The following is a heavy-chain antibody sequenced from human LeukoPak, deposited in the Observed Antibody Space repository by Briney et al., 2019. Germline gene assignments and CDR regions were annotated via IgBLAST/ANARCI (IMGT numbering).Heavy chain of an antibody. V-gene: IGHV3-30-3*01. J-gene: IGHJ6*03. CDR3: ARVQQLYCSSTSCYRIDVNYYMDV. D-gene: IGHD2-2*01. CDR2: ISYDGSNK. CDR1: GFTFSSYA. Sequence: GGSLRLSCAASGFTFSSYAMHWVRQAPGKGLEWVAVISYDGSNKYYADSVKGRFTISRDNSKNTLYLQMNSLRAEDTAVYYCARVQQLYCSSTSCYRIDVNYYMDVWGKGTTVTVSS.